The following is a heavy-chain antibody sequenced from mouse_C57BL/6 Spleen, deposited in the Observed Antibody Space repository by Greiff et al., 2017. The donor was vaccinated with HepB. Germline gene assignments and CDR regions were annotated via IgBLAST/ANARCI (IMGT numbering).Heavy chain of an antibody. V-gene: IGHV1-82*01. D-gene: IGHD1-1*01. CDR1: GYAFSSSW. J-gene: IGHJ2*01. Sequence: VQGVESGPELVKPGASVKISCKASGYAFSSSWMNWVKQRPGKGLEWIGRIYPGDGDTNYNGKFKGKATLTADKSSSTAYMQLSSLTSEDSAVYFCARDYYGSSLDYWGQGTTLTVSS. CDR2: IYPGDGDT. CDR3: ARDYYGSSLDY.